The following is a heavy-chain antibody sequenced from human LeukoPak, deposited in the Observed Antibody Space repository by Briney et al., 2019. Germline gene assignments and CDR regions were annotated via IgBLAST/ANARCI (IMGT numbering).Heavy chain of an antibody. D-gene: IGHD2-15*01. CDR1: GFTFRCYS. Sequence: GGSLRLSCRASGFTFRCYSMSWVRNAPRQGLGRNCYISTGGSTMYYADSVKGRFTIARDDAQNSLSLQMNSLRADDTAVYYCIKEAGYCSGGGCYRWFDSWGQGTLVTVSS. CDR3: IKEAGYCSGGGCYRWFDS. CDR2: ISTGGSTM. J-gene: IGHJ5*01. V-gene: IGHV3-48*01.